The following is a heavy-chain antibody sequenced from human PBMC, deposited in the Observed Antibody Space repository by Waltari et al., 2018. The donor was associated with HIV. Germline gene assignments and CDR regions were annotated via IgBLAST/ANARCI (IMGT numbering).Heavy chain of an antibody. V-gene: IGHV3-15*01. J-gene: IGHJ4*02. CDR2: IRSKSDGGTT. CDR3: TTFEMGSTRNY. CDR1: SITITTAL. D-gene: IGHD1-26*01. Sequence: VQIVESGGGLLNLEGSLTLSCALYSITITTALLSLFRQGPGKGPQWLGHIRSKSDGGTTDYAAPVRGRFTISTDDLNNTMSLEMKSLKVEDTGVYYCTTFEMGSTRNYWGQGTLVTFSS.